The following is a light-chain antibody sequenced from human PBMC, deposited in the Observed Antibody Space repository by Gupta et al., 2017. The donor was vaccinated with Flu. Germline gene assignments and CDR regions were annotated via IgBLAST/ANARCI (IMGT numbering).Light chain of an antibody. J-gene: IGLJ2*01. CDR1: SSDVGGYNY. Sequence: QSALPQPASVSGSPGQSITIPCTGTSSDVGGYNYVSWYQQHPGKAPKLMIYEVSNRPSGVSNRFSGSKSGNTASLTISGLQAEDEADYYCSSYTSSSTPVVFGGGTKLTVL. CDR2: EVS. CDR3: SSYTSSSTPVV. V-gene: IGLV2-14*01.